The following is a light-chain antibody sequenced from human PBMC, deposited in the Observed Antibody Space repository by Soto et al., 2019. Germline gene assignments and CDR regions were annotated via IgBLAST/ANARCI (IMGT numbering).Light chain of an antibody. CDR1: RYNIGSNT. V-gene: IGLV1-44*01. Sequence: QSVLTRPPSASGTPGQRVTISCSGSRYNIGSNTVNWYQQVPGTAPRLLILRDHQRPSGVPDRFSGSKSGTSASLAISGLQSEDEDDYYCAAWDDSLNGYVVFGGGTKLTVL. J-gene: IGLJ2*01. CDR2: RDH. CDR3: AAWDDSLNGYVV.